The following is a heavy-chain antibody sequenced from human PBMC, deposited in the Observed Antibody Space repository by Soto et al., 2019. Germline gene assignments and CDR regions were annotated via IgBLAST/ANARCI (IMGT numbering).Heavy chain of an antibody. CDR3: AKLHYDFWSGYWKDYYYGMDV. V-gene: IGHV3-30*18. CDR2: ISYDGSNK. CDR1: GFTFSSYG. D-gene: IGHD3-3*01. Sequence: GGSLRLSCAASGFTFSSYGMHWVRQAPGKGLEWVAVISYDGSNKYYADSVKGRFTISRDNSKNTLYLQMNSLRAEDTAVYYCAKLHYDFWSGYWKDYYYGMDVWGQGTTVTVSS. J-gene: IGHJ6*02.